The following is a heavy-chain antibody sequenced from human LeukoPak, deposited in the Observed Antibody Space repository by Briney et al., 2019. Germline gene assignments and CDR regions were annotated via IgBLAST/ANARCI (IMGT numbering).Heavy chain of an antibody. CDR1: GFTFSSYS. Sequence: GGSLRLSCAASGFTFSSYSMSWVRQAPGKGLDWVSSISVGTRSTNYADSVKGRFTISRDDSENTLYLQMNSLRAEDTAVYYCARGTQFGSTHWFDPWGRGTLVTVSS. D-gene: IGHD3-16*01. J-gene: IGHJ5*02. V-gene: IGHV3-23*01. CDR2: ISVGTRST. CDR3: ARGTQFGSTHWFDP.